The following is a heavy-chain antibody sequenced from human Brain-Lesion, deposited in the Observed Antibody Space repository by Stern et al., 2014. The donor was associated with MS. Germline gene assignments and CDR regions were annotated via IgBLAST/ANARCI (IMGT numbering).Heavy chain of an antibody. V-gene: IGHV1-2*02. CDR3: ARDQRGITIFGVVTDYYYLGMDV. D-gene: IGHD3-3*01. Sequence: QLVQSGAEVKKPGASVKVSCKTSGYIFTGYYIHWVRKAPGQGLEWMAWINPNTGGTKYAQKFQGRVTISRDTSISTAYVELSSLTSDDTAVYYCARDQRGITIFGVVTDYYYLGMDVWGQGTTVTVSS. CDR1: GYIFTGYY. J-gene: IGHJ6*02. CDR2: INPNTGGT.